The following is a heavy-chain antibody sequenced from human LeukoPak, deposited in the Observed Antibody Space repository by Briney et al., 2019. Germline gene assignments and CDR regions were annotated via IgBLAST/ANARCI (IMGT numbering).Heavy chain of an antibody. V-gene: IGHV3-23*01. D-gene: IGHD1-1*01. J-gene: IGHJ6*04. CDR1: GFTFSSYA. Sequence: GGSLRLSCAASGFTFSSYAMSWVRQAPGKGQEWVSAISGSGGSTYYADSVKGRFTISRDNSKNTLYLQMNSLRAEDTAVYYCAKDQLGTPYGMDVWGKGTTVTVSS. CDR3: AKDQLGTPYGMDV. CDR2: ISGSGGST.